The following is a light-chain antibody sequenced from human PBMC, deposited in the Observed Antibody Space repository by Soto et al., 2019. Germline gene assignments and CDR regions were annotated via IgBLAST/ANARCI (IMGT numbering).Light chain of an antibody. J-gene: IGLJ2*01. CDR3: VAWDDSLNGYVV. CDR1: SSSIGSNT. V-gene: IGLV1-44*01. Sequence: QSVLTQPPSASGTPGQRVTISCSGSSSSIGSNTVNWYQQLPGTAPKLVIYSNNQRPSGVPDRFSGSKSGTSASLAISGLQSEDEADYYCVAWDDSLNGYVVFGGGTK. CDR2: SNN.